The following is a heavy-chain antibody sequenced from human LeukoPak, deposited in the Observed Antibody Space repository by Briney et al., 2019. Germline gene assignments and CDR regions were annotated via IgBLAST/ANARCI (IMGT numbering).Heavy chain of an antibody. CDR2: VSGYNGNT. D-gene: IGHD2-21*01. J-gene: IGHJ5*02. CDR1: GYTFTSYD. V-gene: IGHV1-18*01. Sequence: ASVKVSCKASGYTFTSYDIKWVRQAPGQGLEWMGWVSGYNGNTNYAQKFEGGVAMTTDTSSSTAYMELRSLRSDDTAIYYCARGDWFDPWGQGTLVTVSS. CDR3: ARGDWFDP.